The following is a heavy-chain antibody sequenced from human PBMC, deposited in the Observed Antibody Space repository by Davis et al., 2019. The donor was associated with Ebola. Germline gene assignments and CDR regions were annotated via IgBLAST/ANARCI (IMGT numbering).Heavy chain of an antibody. V-gene: IGHV3-7*03. CDR2: IKQDGSEK. CDR3: ARVAQLLYYYYYMDV. D-gene: IGHD2-2*02. J-gene: IGHJ6*03. CDR1: GFTVSSNY. Sequence: GESLKISCAASGFTVSSNYMSWVRQAPGKGLEWVANIKQDGSEKYYVDSVKGRFTISRDNAKNSLYLQMNSLRAEDTALYFCARVAQLLYYYYYMDVWGKGTTVTVSS.